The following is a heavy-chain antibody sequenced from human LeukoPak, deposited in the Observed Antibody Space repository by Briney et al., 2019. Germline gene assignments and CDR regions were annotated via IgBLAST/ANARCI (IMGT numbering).Heavy chain of an antibody. CDR1: GFTFSSYW. J-gene: IGHJ4*02. Sequence: GGSLRLSCAASGFTFSSYWMHWVRQAPGKGLVWVSRINSDGSSTSYADSVKGRFTISRDNARNSLFLQMNSLRAEDTAVYYCARDVQVATIYPLDYWGQGTLVTVSS. CDR3: ARDVQVATIYPLDY. CDR2: INSDGSST. V-gene: IGHV3-74*01. D-gene: IGHD5-12*01.